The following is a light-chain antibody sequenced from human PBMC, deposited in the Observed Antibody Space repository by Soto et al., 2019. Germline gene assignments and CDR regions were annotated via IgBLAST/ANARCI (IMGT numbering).Light chain of an antibody. CDR1: QSIGRS. CDR3: QQYYDWPLT. V-gene: IGKV3-15*01. J-gene: IGKJ5*01. Sequence: EIVMTQSPATLSVSPGERVILSCRASQSIGRSLSWYQQKPGQAPRLLIYGAFTRPTGIPARFSGSGSGTEFTLTISGLQSEDFAVYYCQQYYDWPLTFGQGTRLEIK. CDR2: GAF.